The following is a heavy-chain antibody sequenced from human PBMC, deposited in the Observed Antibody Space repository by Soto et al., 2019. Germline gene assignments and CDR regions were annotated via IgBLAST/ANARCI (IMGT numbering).Heavy chain of an antibody. CDR2: TGSGTGPG. D-gene: IGHD2-21*02. Sequence: QVQLVQSGAEVKKPGSSVKVSCKASGGTFSTNPISWVRQAPGQGLEWMGGTGSGTGPGNNAQKFQGRLTITADKSTNTAYMELSSLSSEDTAISYCARRDSGGYYRYFDSWGQGTLVTVSS. CDR3: ARRDSGGYYRYFDS. V-gene: IGHV1-69*06. J-gene: IGHJ4*02. CDR1: GGTFSTNP.